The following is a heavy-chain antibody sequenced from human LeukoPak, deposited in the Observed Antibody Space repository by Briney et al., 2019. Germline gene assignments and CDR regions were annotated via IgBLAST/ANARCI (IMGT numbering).Heavy chain of an antibody. Sequence: SETLSLTCTVSGGSVSSGSYYWSWIRQPPGKGLEWIGYIYYSGSTNYNPSLKSRVTISVDTSKNQFSLKLSSVTAADTAVYYCAADSSGYYYYYGMDVWGQGTTVTVSS. V-gene: IGHV4-61*01. J-gene: IGHJ6*02. CDR3: AADSSGYYYYYGMDV. D-gene: IGHD3-22*01. CDR1: GGSVSSGSYY. CDR2: IYYSGST.